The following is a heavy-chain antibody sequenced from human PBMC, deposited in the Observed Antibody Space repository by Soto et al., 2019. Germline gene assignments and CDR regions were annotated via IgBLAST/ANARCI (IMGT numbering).Heavy chain of an antibody. J-gene: IGHJ4*02. D-gene: IGHD6-19*01. V-gene: IGHV3-23*01. CDR1: GFTFSIYA. CDR2: ISLRGDST. CDR3: AKDHCSGWYWQVDY. Sequence: GGSLRLSCAASGFTFSIYAMSWVRQAPGKGLEWVSSISLRGDSTYYADSVKGRFTISRDNSKNTLYLQMISLRAEDTAVYYCAKDHCSGWYWQVDYWGQGTLVTVSS.